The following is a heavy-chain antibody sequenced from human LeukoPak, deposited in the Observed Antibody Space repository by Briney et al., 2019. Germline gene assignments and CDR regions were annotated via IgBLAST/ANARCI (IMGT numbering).Heavy chain of an antibody. J-gene: IGHJ4*02. CDR3: AREVVIFRFFDY. CDR1: GGSISSGGYY. Sequence: SQTLSLTCTVSGGSISSGGYYWSWTRQPPGKGLEWIGYIYHSGSTYYNPSLKRRVTISVDTSKNQFSLKLSPVTAADTAVYYSAREVVIFRFFDYWGQGTLVTVSS. D-gene: IGHD3-22*01. V-gene: IGHV4-30-2*01. CDR2: IYHSGST.